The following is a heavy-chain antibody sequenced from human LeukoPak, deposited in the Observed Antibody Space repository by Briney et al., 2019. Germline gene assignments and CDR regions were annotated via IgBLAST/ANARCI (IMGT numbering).Heavy chain of an antibody. J-gene: IGHJ1*01. D-gene: IGHD6-19*01. CDR1: GFTFSSYG. CDR2: ISYDGSHK. Sequence: GGSLRLSCAASGFTFSSYGMHWVRQAPGKGLEWVAVISYDGSHKYYADSVKGRFTISRDNSKNTLYLQMNSLRAEDTAVYYCAKGPETGWYVYFQHWGQGTLVTVS. V-gene: IGHV3-30*18. CDR3: AKGPETGWYVYFQH.